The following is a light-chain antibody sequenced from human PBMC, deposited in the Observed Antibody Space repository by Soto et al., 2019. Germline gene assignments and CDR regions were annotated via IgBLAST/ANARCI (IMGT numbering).Light chain of an antibody. Sequence: IQMTQSPSSLSASVGDRVSITCLASQSIGTFFNWYQQKPGEAPNILIRTSFTFYSGVPSRFSGTGSGTDFTLTISSLQPEDYATDFCQPAFSAEWTFGQGTKV. CDR3: QPAFSAEWT. CDR2: TSF. J-gene: IGKJ1*01. V-gene: IGKV1-39*01. CDR1: QSIGTF.